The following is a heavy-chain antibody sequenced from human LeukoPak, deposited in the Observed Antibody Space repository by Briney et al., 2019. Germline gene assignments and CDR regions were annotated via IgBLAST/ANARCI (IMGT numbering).Heavy chain of an antibody. V-gene: IGHV4-59*01. CDR1: GDSIKDYY. CDR2: IYGGST. CDR3: ARDSGQHKGYDWSH. J-gene: IGHJ4*02. Sequence: PSETLYLTCAVSGDSIKDYYWSWIRQTPGRGLNLIGYIYGGSTNYNPSLKSRVTISVDTSKNQFSLKLSSVTAADTAVYYCARDSGQHKGYDWSHWGQGTLVTVSS. D-gene: IGHD5-12*01.